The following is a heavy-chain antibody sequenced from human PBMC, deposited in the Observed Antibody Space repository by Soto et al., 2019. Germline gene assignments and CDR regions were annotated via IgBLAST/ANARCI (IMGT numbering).Heavy chain of an antibody. D-gene: IGHD3-3*01. CDR2: ISAYNGDT. V-gene: IGHV1-18*01. CDR1: GYTFGIFG. Sequence: ASVKVSCKASGYTFGIFGINWVRQAPGQGLEWMGWISAYNGDTNYAQKFQGRVTMATDTSTSTAYMELRNLRLDDTAVYYCARDHHEFWNPSFFDPWGQGTLVTVSS. J-gene: IGHJ5*02. CDR3: ARDHHEFWNPSFFDP.